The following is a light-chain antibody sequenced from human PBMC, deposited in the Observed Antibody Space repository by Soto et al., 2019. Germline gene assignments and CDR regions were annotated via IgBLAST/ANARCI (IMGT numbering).Light chain of an antibody. J-gene: IGKJ3*01. Sequence: DIVMTQSPDSLAVSLGERATINCKSSQSVLYSSNNKNYLAWYQQKPGQPPKLLIYWASTRESGVPVRFSGSGSVTDFILTITTLQAEDVAVYYCQQYYTTPPFTFGPGTKVEIK. CDR3: QQYYTTPPFT. CDR1: QSVLYSSNNKNY. CDR2: WAS. V-gene: IGKV4-1*01.